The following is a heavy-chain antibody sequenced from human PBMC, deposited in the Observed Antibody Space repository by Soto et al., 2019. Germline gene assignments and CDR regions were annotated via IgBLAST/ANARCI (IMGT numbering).Heavy chain of an antibody. CDR3: ARSRLVRGVIISSRGWFDP. D-gene: IGHD3-10*01. V-gene: IGHV6-1*01. J-gene: IGHJ5*02. Sequence: QSQTLSLTCAISGDSVSSNSAAWNWIRQSPSRGLEWLGRTYYRSKWYNDYAVSVKSRITINPDTSKNQFSLQLNSVTPEDTAVYYCARSRLVRGVIISSRGWFDPWGQGTLVTVSS. CDR1: GDSVSSNSAA. CDR2: TYYRSKWYN.